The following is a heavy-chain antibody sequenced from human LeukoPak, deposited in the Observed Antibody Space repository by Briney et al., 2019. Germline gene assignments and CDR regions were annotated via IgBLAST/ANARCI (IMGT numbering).Heavy chain of an antibody. Sequence: SETLSHTCAVYGGSFSGYYWSWIRQPPGKGLEWIGEINHSGSTNYNPSLKSRVTISVDTSKNQFSLKLSSVTAADTAVYYCASSSRLSYDSSGYYHDWGQGTLVTVSS. J-gene: IGHJ4*02. V-gene: IGHV4-34*01. CDR2: INHSGST. CDR1: GGSFSGYY. CDR3: ASSSRLSYDSSGYYHD. D-gene: IGHD3-22*01.